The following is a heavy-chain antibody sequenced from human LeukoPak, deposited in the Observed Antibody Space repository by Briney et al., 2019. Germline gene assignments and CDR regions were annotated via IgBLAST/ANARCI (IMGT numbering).Heavy chain of an antibody. CDR2: ISSSGSTI. J-gene: IGHJ4*02. D-gene: IGHD3-22*01. CDR3: ARDTRGYYRLGD. Sequence: GGSLRLSCAASGFAFSSYEMNWVRQAPGKGLEWVSHISSSGSTIYYADSVKGRFTISRDNAKSSLYLQMNSLRAEDTAVYYCARDTRGYYRLGDWGQGTLVTVSS. CDR1: GFAFSSYE. V-gene: IGHV3-48*03.